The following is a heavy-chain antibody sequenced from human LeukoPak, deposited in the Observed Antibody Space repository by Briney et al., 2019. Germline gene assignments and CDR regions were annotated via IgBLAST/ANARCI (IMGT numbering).Heavy chain of an antibody. CDR2: IYYSGTT. D-gene: IGHD5-24*01. V-gene: IGHV4-61*05. CDR1: GGSISSSSYY. Sequence: SETLSRTCTVSGGSISSSSYYWGWIRQPPGKGLEWIGYIYYSGTTNYNPSLKSRVTISLDTSKNQFSLKLSSVTAADTAIYYCARGLGRRWLQGFDYWGQGTLVTVSS. J-gene: IGHJ4*02. CDR3: ARGLGRRWLQGFDY.